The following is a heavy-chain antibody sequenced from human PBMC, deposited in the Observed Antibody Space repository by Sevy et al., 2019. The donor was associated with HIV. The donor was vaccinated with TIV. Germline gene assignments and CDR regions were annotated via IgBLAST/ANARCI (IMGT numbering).Heavy chain of an antibody. CDR1: GFAFSTYW. J-gene: IGHJ4*02. V-gene: IGHV3-7*01. CDR2: IKPDGSEI. CDR3: ARGGSRYDY. Sequence: GGSLRLSCAASGFAFSTYWMSWVRQAPGKGLEWVANIKPDGSEIHYVDSVQGRFFISRNNAENTVTLEMTSLRVEDTAFYFCARGGSRYDYWGQGSLVTVSS. D-gene: IGHD5-12*01.